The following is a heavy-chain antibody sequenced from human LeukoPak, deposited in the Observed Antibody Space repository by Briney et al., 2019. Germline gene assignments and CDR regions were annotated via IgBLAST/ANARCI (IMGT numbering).Heavy chain of an antibody. D-gene: IGHD6-13*01. CDR1: GFTFSSYD. CDR2: IGTAGDT. J-gene: IGHJ5*02. Sequence: PGRSLRLSCAASGFTFSSYDMHWVRQATGKGLEWVSAIGTAGDTYYPGSVKGRFTISRENAKNSLYLQMNSLRAGDTAVYYCARGDSSSWYPGEFDPWGQGTLVTVSS. CDR3: ARGDSSSWYPGEFDP. V-gene: IGHV3-13*01.